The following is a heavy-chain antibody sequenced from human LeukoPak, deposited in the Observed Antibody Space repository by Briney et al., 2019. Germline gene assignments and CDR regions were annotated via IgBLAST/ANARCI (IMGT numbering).Heavy chain of an antibody. CDR1: GGSISSYY. CDR3: ARVGAAALFDY. Sequence: SETLSLTCTVSGGSISSYYWSWIRQPPGKGLEWIGYIYYSGSTNYNPPLKSRVTISVDTSKNQFSLKLSSVTAADTAVYYCARVGAAALFDYWGQGTLVTVSS. D-gene: IGHD6-13*01. J-gene: IGHJ4*02. CDR2: IYYSGST. V-gene: IGHV4-59*01.